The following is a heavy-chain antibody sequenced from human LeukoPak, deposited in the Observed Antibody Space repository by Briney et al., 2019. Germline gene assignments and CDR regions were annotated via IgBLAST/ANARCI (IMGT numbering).Heavy chain of an antibody. Sequence: SETLSLTCTVSGGSISSYYWSWIRQPPGKGLEWIGYIYYSGSTNYNPSLKSRVTISVDTSKNQFSLKLSSVTAADTAVYYCARGFEVYYYYYGMDVWGQGTTVTVSS. CDR1: GGSISSYY. D-gene: IGHD3-9*01. J-gene: IGHJ6*02. CDR2: IYYSGST. V-gene: IGHV4-59*12. CDR3: ARGFEVYYYYYGMDV.